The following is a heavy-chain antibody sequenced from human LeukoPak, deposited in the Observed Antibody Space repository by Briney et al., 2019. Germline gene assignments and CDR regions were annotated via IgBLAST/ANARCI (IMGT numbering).Heavy chain of an antibody. CDR1: GGSISSGGYY. J-gene: IGHJ3*02. CDR3: ARAGDYDSAFDI. V-gene: IGHV4-31*03. D-gene: IGHD3-22*01. CDR2: IYYSGST. Sequence: SETLSLTCTVSGGSISSGGYYWRWIRQHPGKGLEWIGYIYYSGSTYYNPSLKSRVTISVDTSKNQFSLKLSSVTAADTAVYYCARAGDYDSAFDIWGQGTMVTVSS.